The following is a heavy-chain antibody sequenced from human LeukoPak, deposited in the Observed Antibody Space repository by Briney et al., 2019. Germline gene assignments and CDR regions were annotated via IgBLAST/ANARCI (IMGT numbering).Heavy chain of an antibody. CDR3: AKGPMIVVVAIDY. D-gene: IGHD3-22*01. CDR1: GLTFSNYW. J-gene: IGHJ4*02. V-gene: IGHV3-23*01. Sequence: PGGSLRLSCAASGLTFSNYWMDWVRQAPGKGLEWVSAISGSGGSTYYADSVKGRFTISRDNSKNTLYLQMNSLRAEDTAVYYCAKGPMIVVVAIDYWGQGTLVTVSS. CDR2: ISGSGGST.